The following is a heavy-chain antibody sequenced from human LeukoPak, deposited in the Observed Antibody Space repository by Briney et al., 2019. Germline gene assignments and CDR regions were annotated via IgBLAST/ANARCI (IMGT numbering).Heavy chain of an antibody. CDR1: GFPFSRYA. CDR3: ASFDSSGWHYFDY. Sequence: GGSLRLSCAASGFPFSRYAMNWVRQAPGKGLEWVSYISSSSGYKYYADSVKGRFTISRDNAKNSVYLQMNSLRAEDTAVYYCASFDSSGWHYFDYWGQGTLVTVSA. J-gene: IGHJ4*02. V-gene: IGHV3-21*01. D-gene: IGHD6-19*01. CDR2: ISSSSGYK.